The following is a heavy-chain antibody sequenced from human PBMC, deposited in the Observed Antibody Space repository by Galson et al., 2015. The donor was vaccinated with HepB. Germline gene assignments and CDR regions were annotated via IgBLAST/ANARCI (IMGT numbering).Heavy chain of an antibody. J-gene: IGHJ3*02. V-gene: IGHV3-23*01. CDR2: ISGSGGST. D-gene: IGHD1-14*01. Sequence: SLRLSCAASGFTFSIYVMSWVRQAPGKGLEWVSAISGSGGSTYYADSVKGRFTISRDNSKNTLYLQMNSLRAEDTAVYYCTRREPDTWYAFDIWGQGTMVTVSS. CDR1: GFTFSIYV. CDR3: TRREPDTWYAFDI.